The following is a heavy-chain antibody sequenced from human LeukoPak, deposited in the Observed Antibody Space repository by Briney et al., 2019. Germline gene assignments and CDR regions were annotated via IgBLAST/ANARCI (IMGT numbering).Heavy chain of an antibody. Sequence: GGSLRLSCAASGFTFSNAWMSWVRQAPGKGLEWVGRIKSKTDGGTTDYAAPVKGRFTISRDDSKNTLYLQMNSLKTEDTAVYYCTTSYYYDSSGYWLFDYWGQGTLVTVSS. J-gene: IGHJ4*02. CDR2: IKSKTDGGTT. D-gene: IGHD3-22*01. CDR1: GFTFSNAW. CDR3: TTSYYYDSSGYWLFDY. V-gene: IGHV3-15*01.